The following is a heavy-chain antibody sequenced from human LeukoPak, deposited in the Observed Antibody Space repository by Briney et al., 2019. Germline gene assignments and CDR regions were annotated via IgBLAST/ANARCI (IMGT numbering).Heavy chain of an antibody. CDR1: GGSISSYY. J-gene: IGHJ4*02. D-gene: IGHD1-26*01. CDR2: IYYSGST. CDR3: ARRHVSGATVFDY. V-gene: IGHV4-59*08. Sequence: SETLSLTCTVSGGSISSYYWSWIRQPPGKGLEWTGYIYYSGSTNYNPSLKSRVTISVDTSKNQFSLKLSSVTAADTAVYYCARRHVSGATVFDYWGQGTLVTVSS.